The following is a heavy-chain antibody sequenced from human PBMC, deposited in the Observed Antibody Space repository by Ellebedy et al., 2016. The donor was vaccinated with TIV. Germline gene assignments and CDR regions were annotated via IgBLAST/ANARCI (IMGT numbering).Heavy chain of an antibody. J-gene: IGHJ5*02. D-gene: IGHD2-2*01. CDR1: GGSISSGDYY. V-gene: IGHV4-30-4*01. Sequence: SETLSLTXTVSGGSISSGDYYWSWIRQPPGKGLEWIGYIYYSGSTYYNPSLNSRVIISADTSKNQFSLKLTSVTAADTAVYYCARGDPVPASFNPWGQGTLVTVSS. CDR3: ARGDPVPASFNP. CDR2: IYYSGST.